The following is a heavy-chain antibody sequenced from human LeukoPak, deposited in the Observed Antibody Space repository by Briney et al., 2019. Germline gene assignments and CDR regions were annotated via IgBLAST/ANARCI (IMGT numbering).Heavy chain of an antibody. V-gene: IGHV4-59*01. J-gene: IGHJ4*02. CDR1: GSSISSYF. CDR2: IYYTGST. D-gene: IGHD1-26*01. Sequence: SETLSLTCTVSGSSISSYFWSWIRQPPGKGLEWIGYIYYTGSTNYNPSLKSRVTISVDSSKNQFSLRLSSVTAADTAVYYCARTRDSGGSDYWGQGTLVTVSS. CDR3: ARTRDSGGSDY.